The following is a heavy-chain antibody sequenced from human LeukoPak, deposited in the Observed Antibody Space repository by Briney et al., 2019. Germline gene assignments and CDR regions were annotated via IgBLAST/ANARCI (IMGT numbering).Heavy chain of an antibody. CDR3: VRGGTYWTVS. V-gene: IGHV3-7*01. CDR1: GFVSSASY. J-gene: IGHJ5*01. CDR2: IKPDGSEK. Sequence: PVGSLSLSCAASGFVSSASYMSWVRKAPGKGLEWVATIKPDGSEKYHVDSVSGRFTISRDNTNDSLFLQMNSLRVDDTAVYYCVRGGTYWTVSWGQGTLVNVS.